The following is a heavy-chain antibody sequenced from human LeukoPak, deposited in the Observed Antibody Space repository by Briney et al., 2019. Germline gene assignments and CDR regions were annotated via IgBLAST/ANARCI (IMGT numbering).Heavy chain of an antibody. J-gene: IGHJ4*02. Sequence: PSETLSLTCTVSGGSINSISYLWGWTRQPPGRGLGWIGSTYYSGTTYYSASLKSQVSISIDTSKNHFSLRLTSVTAADTAVYYCARQTGSGLFILPGGQGTLVTVSS. CDR2: TYYSGTT. V-gene: IGHV4-39*01. D-gene: IGHD3/OR15-3a*01. CDR1: GGSINSISYL. CDR3: ARQTGSGLFILP.